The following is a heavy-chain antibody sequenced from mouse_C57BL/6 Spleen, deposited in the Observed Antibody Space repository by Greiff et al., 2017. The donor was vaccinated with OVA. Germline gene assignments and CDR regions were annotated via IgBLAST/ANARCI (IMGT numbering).Heavy chain of an antibody. CDR3: TRYATTVVDWYFDV. J-gene: IGHJ1*03. Sequence: QVQLQQSGAELVRPGASVTLSCKASGYTFTDYEMHWVKQTPVHGLEWIGAIDPETGGTAYNQKFKGKAILTADKSSSTAYMELRSLTSEDSAVYYCTRYATTVVDWYFDVWGTGTTVTVSS. CDR2: IDPETGGT. CDR1: GYTFTDYE. V-gene: IGHV1-15*01. D-gene: IGHD1-1*01.